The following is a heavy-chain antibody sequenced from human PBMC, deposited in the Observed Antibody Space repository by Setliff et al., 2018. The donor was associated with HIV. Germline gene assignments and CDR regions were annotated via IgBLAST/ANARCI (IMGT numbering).Heavy chain of an antibody. CDR1: GYIFSTSG. CDR2: INIKNGNT. CDR3: ARDAPGNTEAAPDY. D-gene: IGHD6-6*01. J-gene: IGHJ4*02. Sequence: ASVMVSCKASGYIFSTSGISWVRQAPGQGLEWMGWINIKNGNTNYEQKLQGRVTMTTDTSTSTAYMELRSLRSDDTAVYYCARDAPGNTEAAPDYWGQGTLVTVSS. V-gene: IGHV1-18*01.